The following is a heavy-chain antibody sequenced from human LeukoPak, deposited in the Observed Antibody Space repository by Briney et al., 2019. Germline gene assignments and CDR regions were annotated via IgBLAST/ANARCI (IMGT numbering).Heavy chain of an antibody. V-gene: IGHV4-59*01. D-gene: IGHD4-17*01. J-gene: IGHJ6*02. CDR3: ARGDYGDYYYYYGMDV. CDR1: GGSISSYY. CDR2: IYYSGST. Sequence: PSETLSLTCTVSGGSISSYYWSWNRQPPGKGLEWIGYIYYSGSTNYNPSLKSRVTISVDTSKNQFSLKLSSVTAADTAVYYCARGDYGDYYYYYGMDVWGQGTTVTVSS.